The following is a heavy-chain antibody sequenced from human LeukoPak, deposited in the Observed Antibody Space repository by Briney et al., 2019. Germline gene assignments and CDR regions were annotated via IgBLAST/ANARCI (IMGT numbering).Heavy chain of an antibody. V-gene: IGHV3-23*01. Sequence: GGSLRLSCAASGFIFSNYAMSWVRQVPGRGLEWVSTISSRGDSTYVADSVKGRFTISRDNSKNSLYLQTNTVRAEDTAVYYCVKGPRPDITVAHTVENWGQGTLVTVSS. CDR2: ISSRGDST. CDR1: GFIFSNYA. D-gene: IGHD6-19*01. J-gene: IGHJ4*02. CDR3: VKGPRPDITVAHTVEN.